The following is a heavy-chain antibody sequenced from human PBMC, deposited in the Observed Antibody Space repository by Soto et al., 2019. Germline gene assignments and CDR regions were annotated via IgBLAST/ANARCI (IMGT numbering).Heavy chain of an antibody. CDR1: GYAFSTFD. V-gene: IGHV3-13*01. CDR3: ARGRSFSYDSTPPPMFDP. CDR2: IGTLSDT. Sequence: GGSLRLSCAVSGYAFSTFDIHWVRQAPGKGLEWVSGIGTLSDTFYAASVQGRFTISRQNAKNSVYLQMNSLRAGDTAFYYCARGRSFSYDSTPPPMFDPWGQGTLVTVSS. D-gene: IGHD3-10*01. J-gene: IGHJ5*02.